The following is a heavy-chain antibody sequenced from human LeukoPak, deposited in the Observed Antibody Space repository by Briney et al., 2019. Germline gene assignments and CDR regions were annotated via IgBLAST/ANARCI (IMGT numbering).Heavy chain of an antibody. V-gene: IGHV3-43*01. D-gene: IGHD3-10*01. CDR3: AKDMAWFGELGAFDI. CDR1: GFTFDDYT. Sequence: TGGSLRLSCAASGFTFDDYTMHWVRHAPGKGLEWVSLISWDGGSTYYADSVKGRFTISRDNSKNSLYLQMNSLRTEDTALYYCAKDMAWFGELGAFDIWGQGTMVTVSS. J-gene: IGHJ3*02. CDR2: ISWDGGST.